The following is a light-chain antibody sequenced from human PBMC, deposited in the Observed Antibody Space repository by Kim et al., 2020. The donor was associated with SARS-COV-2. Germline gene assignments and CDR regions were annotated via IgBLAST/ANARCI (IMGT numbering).Light chain of an antibody. V-gene: IGLV2-11*03. Sequence: GRSVTISCTGTSSDVGGYNYVSWYQQHPDKAPRLMIFDVTKRPSGVPDRFSGSKSGDTASLTISGLQADDDADYYCCSYAGSYTLVFGGGTQLTVL. CDR2: DVT. CDR1: SSDVGGYNY. J-gene: IGLJ2*01. CDR3: CSYAGSYTLV.